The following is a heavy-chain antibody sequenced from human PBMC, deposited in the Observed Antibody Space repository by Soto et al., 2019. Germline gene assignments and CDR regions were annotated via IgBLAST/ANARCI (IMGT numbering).Heavy chain of an antibody. CDR3: ASQGTAMVTTLFDY. Sequence: QVQLVQSGAEVKKPGSSVKDSCKASGGTFSSYAISWVRQAPGQGLEWMGGIIPIFGTANYAQKFQGRVTITADESTSTAYMELSRLRSEDTDVNYCASQGTAMVTTLFDYWGQGTLVTVSS. V-gene: IGHV1-69*12. CDR1: GGTFSSYA. J-gene: IGHJ4*02. D-gene: IGHD5-18*01. CDR2: IIPIFGTA.